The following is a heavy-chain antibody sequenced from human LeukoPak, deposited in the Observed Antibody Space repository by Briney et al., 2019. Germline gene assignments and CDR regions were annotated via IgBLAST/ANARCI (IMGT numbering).Heavy chain of an antibody. CDR3: ARDENTAMVRHLDY. V-gene: IGHV1-46*01. CDR1: GYTFTSYY. D-gene: IGHD5-18*01. J-gene: IGHJ4*02. Sequence: GASVRVSCKASGYTFTSYYMHWVRQAPVQGLEWMGIINPSGGRTTYAQKFQGTVTMTSDTYTNTVYMELSSLRSEDTGFYYCARDENTAMVRHLDYWGQGTLVTVSS. CDR2: INPSGGRT.